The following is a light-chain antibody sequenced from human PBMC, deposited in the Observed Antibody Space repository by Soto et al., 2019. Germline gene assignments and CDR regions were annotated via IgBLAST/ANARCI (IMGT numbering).Light chain of an antibody. V-gene: IGLV2-23*02. CDR2: GVT. Sequence: QSVLTQPASVSGSPGQSITISCTGTSSDVGSYNLVSWYQQHPGKAPKFMIYGVTKRPSGVSNRFSGSKSGNTASLTISGLQAEDEADYYCCSYAGSTTYVFGTGTKVTVL. CDR3: CSYAGSTTYV. J-gene: IGLJ1*01. CDR1: SSDVGSYNL.